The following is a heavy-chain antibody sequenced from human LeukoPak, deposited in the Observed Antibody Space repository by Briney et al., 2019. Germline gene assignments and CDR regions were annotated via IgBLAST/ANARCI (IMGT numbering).Heavy chain of an antibody. J-gene: IGHJ4*02. CDR2: MNPNSGNT. D-gene: IGHD6-13*01. CDR1: GYTFNSYD. CDR3: ARGITAGVDY. Sequence: ASVKVSCKASGYTFNSYDISWVRQATGQGLEWMGWMNPNSGNTDYAQKFQGRVTMTRDTSISTAYMELSSLRSEDTAVYYCARGITAGVDYWGQGTLVTVSS. V-gene: IGHV1-8*01.